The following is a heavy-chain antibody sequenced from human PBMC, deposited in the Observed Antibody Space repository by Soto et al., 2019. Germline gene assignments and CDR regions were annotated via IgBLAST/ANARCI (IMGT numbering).Heavy chain of an antibody. D-gene: IGHD1-26*01. V-gene: IGHV1-69*12. Sequence: QVQLVQSGAEVKKPGSSVKVSCKASGGTFSSYAISWVRQAAGQGLEWMGGIIPIFGTANYAQKFQGRVTMTADESTSTAYMELSSLRSEDTAVYYWASGYSGSYFHFDYLGQGTLVTVSS. CDR1: GGTFSSYA. CDR2: IIPIFGTA. CDR3: ASGYSGSYFHFDY. J-gene: IGHJ4*02.